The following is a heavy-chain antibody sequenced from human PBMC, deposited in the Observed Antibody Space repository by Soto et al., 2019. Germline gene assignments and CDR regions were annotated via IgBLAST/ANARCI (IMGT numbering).Heavy chain of an antibody. D-gene: IGHD6-13*01. CDR2: INPSGGST. V-gene: IGHV1-46*01. CDR1: GYTFTSYY. Sequence: ASVKVSCKASGYTFTSYYMHWVRQPPGQGLEWMGIINPSGGSTSYAQKFQGRVTMTRDTSTSTAYMELSSLRSEDTAVDYCARETPRDPSLRQLGDCYYGMDVWGQGTTVTVSS. J-gene: IGHJ6*02. CDR3: ARETPRDPSLRQLGDCYYGMDV.